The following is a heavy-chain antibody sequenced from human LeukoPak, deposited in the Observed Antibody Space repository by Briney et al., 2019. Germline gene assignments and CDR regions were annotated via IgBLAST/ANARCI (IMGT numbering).Heavy chain of an antibody. Sequence: SETLSLTCTVSDDSITMYYWTWIRQPPGKGLEWIGYVDHTGSTKFNPSLNGRVSISRDTSKNQFSLKLSSVTAADTAVYYCARRRGYYDSSGYYFRLDFDYWGQGTLVTVSS. V-gene: IGHV4-59*12. CDR3: ARRRGYYDSSGYYFRLDFDY. D-gene: IGHD3-22*01. CDR1: DDSITMYY. J-gene: IGHJ4*02. CDR2: VDHTGST.